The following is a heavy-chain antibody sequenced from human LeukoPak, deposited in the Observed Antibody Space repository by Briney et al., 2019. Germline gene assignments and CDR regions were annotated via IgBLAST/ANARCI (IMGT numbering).Heavy chain of an antibody. CDR1: GGSISSYY. CDR3: ARVARFPIVYYYYYYGMDV. J-gene: IGHJ6*02. Sequence: PSETLSLTCTVSGGSISSYYWSWIRQPPGKGLEWIGYIYSSGSTNYNPSLKSRVTILVDTSKNQFSLKLSSVTAADTAVYYCARVARFPIVYYYYYYGMDVWGQGTTVTVSS. CDR2: IYSSGST. V-gene: IGHV4-59*12. D-gene: IGHD2-15*01.